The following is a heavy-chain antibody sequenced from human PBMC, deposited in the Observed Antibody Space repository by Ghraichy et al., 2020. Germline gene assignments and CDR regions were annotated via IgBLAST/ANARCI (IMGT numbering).Heavy chain of an antibody. D-gene: IGHD3-10*01. V-gene: IGHV4-59*01. CDR2: IYYSGST. Sequence: SQTLSLTCNVSGSSMFHYYWSWIRQTPGTGLEWIGYIYYSGSTYYNPSLKSRVSISMDTSTDQLSLKLSSVTAADTAMYYCARDGRILCFGELSDWVQGAPVAVSS. J-gene: IGHJ1*01. CDR3: ARDGRILCFGELSD. CDR1: GSSMFHYY.